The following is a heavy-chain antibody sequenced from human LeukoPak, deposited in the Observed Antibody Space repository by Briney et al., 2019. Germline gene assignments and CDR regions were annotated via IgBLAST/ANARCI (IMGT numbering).Heavy chain of an antibody. Sequence: SETLSLTCTVSGGSVSSGSYYWRWIRQPPGKGLEWIGYIYYSGSTNYNPSLKSRVTISVDTSKNQFSLKLSSVTAADTAVYYCARAPTAIPFDYWGQGTLVTVSS. CDR3: ARAPTAIPFDY. CDR2: IYYSGST. J-gene: IGHJ4*02. V-gene: IGHV4-61*01. CDR1: GGSVSSGSYY. D-gene: IGHD2-21*02.